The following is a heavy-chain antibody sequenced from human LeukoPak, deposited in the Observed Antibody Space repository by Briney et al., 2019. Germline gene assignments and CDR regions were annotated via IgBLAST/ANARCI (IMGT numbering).Heavy chain of an antibody. J-gene: IGHJ5*02. Sequence: SETLSLTCTVSGGSIRSYYWSWIRQPPGKGLEWIGYIYYSGSTNYNPSLKSRVTISVDTSKNQFSLKLSSVTAADTAVYYCARDSVTGTSPWGQGTLVTVSS. CDR1: GGSIRSYY. V-gene: IGHV4-59*01. CDR3: ARDSVTGTSP. CDR2: IYYSGST. D-gene: IGHD1-7*01.